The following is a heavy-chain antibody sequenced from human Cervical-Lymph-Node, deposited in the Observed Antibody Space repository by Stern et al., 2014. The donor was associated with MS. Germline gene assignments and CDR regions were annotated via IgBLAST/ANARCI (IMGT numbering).Heavy chain of an antibody. J-gene: IGHJ4*02. V-gene: IGHV3-64*01. D-gene: IGHD6-19*01. CDR1: AFTFSSHA. Sequence: EVQLLESGGGSVQPGGSLRLSCEASAFTFSSHAMHWVRQAPGKGLGYVSAISSNGGSTYYANSVKGRFTISRDNSKNTLYLQMGSLRAEDRAVYYCARGDSSGCPDYWGQGTLVTVS. CDR2: ISSNGGST. CDR3: ARGDSSGCPDY.